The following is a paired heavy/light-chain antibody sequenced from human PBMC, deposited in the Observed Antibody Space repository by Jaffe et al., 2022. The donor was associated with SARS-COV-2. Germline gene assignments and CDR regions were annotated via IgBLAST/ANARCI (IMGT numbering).Heavy chain of an antibody. CDR2: IKPDGSEE. CDR3: ARDFPWAVAGTVT. Sequence: EVQLVESGGGLVQPGGSLTLSCAASGFTFSSHWMSWVRQAPGKGLEWVANIKPDGSEEYYVDSMKGRFTISRDNAKNSLYLQMNSLRAEDTAVYYCARDFPWAVAGTVTWGQGTLVTVSS. J-gene: IGHJ5*02. V-gene: IGHV3-7*01. D-gene: IGHD6-19*01. CDR1: GFTFSSHW.
Light chain of an antibody. Sequence: EIVMTQSPATLSVSPGERATLSCRASQSVSSSLAWYQQKPGQAPRLLIYGTSTRATGIPARFGGGGSRTEFTLTISSLQSEDFAVYYCQQYNRWPVIFGQGTRLEIK. CDR1: QSVSSS. V-gene: IGKV3-15*01. J-gene: IGKJ5*01. CDR2: GTS. CDR3: QQYNRWPVI.